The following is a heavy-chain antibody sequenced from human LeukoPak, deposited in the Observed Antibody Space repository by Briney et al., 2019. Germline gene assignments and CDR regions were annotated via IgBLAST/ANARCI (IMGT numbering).Heavy chain of an antibody. V-gene: IGHV4-59*01. Sequence: SETLSLTCAVPGESFSGNFWSWIRQPPGKGLEWIGYIYYSGSTNYRPSLKSRVTISVDTSKNQFSLKLNSVTAADTAVYYCARYSRAYNWIDPWGQGTLVTVSS. CDR1: GESFSGNF. J-gene: IGHJ5*02. D-gene: IGHD2-21*01. CDR2: IYYSGST. CDR3: ARYSRAYNWIDP.